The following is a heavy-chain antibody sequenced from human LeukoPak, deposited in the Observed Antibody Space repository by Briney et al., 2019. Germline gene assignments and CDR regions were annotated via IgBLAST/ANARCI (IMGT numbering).Heavy chain of an antibody. CDR1: GVSISSYW. J-gene: IGHJ6*04. CDR3: ASSNGFDWSPECYVDV. D-gene: IGHD3-9*01. V-gene: IGHV4-59*01. Sequence: SETLSLTCSVSGVSISSYWWSWIRQPPGKGLEWIAYVFSSGNTNYNPSLKGRVTISVDISKNQFSLKVTSVTAADTAVYYCASSNGFDWSPECYVDVWGKGTSVTVSS. CDR2: VFSSGNT.